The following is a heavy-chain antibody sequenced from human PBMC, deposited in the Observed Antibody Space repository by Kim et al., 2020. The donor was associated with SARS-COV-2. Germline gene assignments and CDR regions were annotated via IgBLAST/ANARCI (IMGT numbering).Heavy chain of an antibody. CDR3: ARVSSSYYYYGMDV. Sequence: SETLSRTCTVSGGSISSGSYYWSWIRQPAGKGLEWIGRIYTSGSTNYNPSLKSRVTISVDTSKNQFSLKLSSVTAADTAVYYCARVSSSYYYYGMDVWGQGTTVTVSS. CDR1: GGSISSGSYY. J-gene: IGHJ6*02. V-gene: IGHV4-61*02. CDR2: IYTSGST.